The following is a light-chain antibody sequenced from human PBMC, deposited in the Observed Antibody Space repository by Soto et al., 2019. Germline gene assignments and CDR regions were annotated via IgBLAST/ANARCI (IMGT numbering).Light chain of an antibody. J-gene: IGKJ5*01. CDR1: QGLKF. Sequence: LQMRFPPYSVPASVVETVTITFRASQGLKFLAWYQQKPGKAPRLLIYEATNLQSGAPPRFSGSGSGADFTLTICSLQPEDFATYFCQQENSCPISFGHVGRLE. CDR3: QQENSCPIS. V-gene: IGKV1-12*01. CDR2: EAT.